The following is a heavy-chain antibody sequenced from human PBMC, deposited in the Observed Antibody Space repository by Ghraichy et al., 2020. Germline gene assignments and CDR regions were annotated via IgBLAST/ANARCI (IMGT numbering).Heavy chain of an antibody. Sequence: ETLSLTCTVSGGSISSSSYYWGWIRQPPGKGLEWIGSIYYSGSTYYNPSLKSRVTISVDTSKNQFSLKLSSVTAADTAVYYCASTAYYDILTGYPGAFDIWGQGTMVTVSS. V-gene: IGHV4-39*01. CDR3: ASTAYYDILTGYPGAFDI. D-gene: IGHD3-9*01. CDR2: IYYSGST. CDR1: GGSISSSSYY. J-gene: IGHJ3*02.